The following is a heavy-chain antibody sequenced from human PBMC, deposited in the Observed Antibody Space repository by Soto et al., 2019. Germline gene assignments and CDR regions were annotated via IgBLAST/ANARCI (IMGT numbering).Heavy chain of an antibody. CDR1: GGSFSGYY. V-gene: IGHV4-34*01. J-gene: IGHJ5*02. Sequence: TSETLSLICAVYGGSFSGYYWSWIRQPPGKGLEWIGEINHSGSTNYNPSLKSRVTISVDTSKNQSSLKLSSVTAADTAVYYCATFGIGSSWFRDNWSDPWGPGTMVTVSS. D-gene: IGHD6-13*01. CDR2: INHSGST. CDR3: ATFGIGSSWFRDNWSDP.